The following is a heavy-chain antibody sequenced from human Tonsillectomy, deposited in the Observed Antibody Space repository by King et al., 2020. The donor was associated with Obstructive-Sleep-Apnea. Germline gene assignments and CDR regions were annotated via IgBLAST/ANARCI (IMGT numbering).Heavy chain of an antibody. CDR3: ARVFFSAMVINYYFDY. D-gene: IGHD5-18*01. V-gene: IGHV4-39*07. J-gene: IGHJ4*02. Sequence: LQLQESGPGLVKPSETLSLTCTVSGGSISSSSYYWGWIRQPPGKGLEWIGSIYYSGSTYYNPSLKSRVTISVDTSKNQFSLKLSSVTAADTAVYYCARVFFSAMVINYYFDYWGQGTLVTVSS. CDR1: GGSISSSSYY. CDR2: IYYSGST.